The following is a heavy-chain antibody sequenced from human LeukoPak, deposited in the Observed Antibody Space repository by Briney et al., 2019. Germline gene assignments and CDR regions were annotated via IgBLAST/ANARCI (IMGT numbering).Heavy chain of an antibody. J-gene: IGHJ5*02. V-gene: IGHV1-69*05. CDR1: GGTFSSYA. CDR3: ARMEERTGDPGWFDP. CDR2: IIPIFGTA. Sequence: SVKVSCKASGGTFSSYAISWVRQAPGQGLEWMGGIIPIFGTANYAQRFQGRVTITTDESTSTAYMELSSLRSEDTAVYYCARMEERTGDPGWFDPWGQGTLVAVSS. D-gene: IGHD7-27*01.